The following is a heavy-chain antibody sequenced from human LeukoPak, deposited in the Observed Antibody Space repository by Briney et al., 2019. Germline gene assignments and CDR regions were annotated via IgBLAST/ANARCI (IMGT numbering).Heavy chain of an antibody. D-gene: IGHD3-10*01. V-gene: IGHV4-61*03. CDR3: ARSQNYYGSGDY. Sequence: SETLSLTCTVSGDAVSNGNYYWSWQRQPPGRARGLIGYFYYTGKSYYLPSLHGRVTILVDTSSNHFSVKLSSVTAADTAVYYCARSQNYYGSGDYWSQGTLVTVSS. J-gene: IGHJ4*02. CDR2: FYYTGKS. CDR1: GDAVSNGNYY.